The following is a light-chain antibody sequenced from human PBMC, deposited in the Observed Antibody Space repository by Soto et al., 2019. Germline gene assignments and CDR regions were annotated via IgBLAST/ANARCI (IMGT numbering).Light chain of an antibody. CDR3: ASYAVNSGLL. CDR2: EVS. CDR1: SSDVGGSNY. Sequence: QSALTQPPSASGSPGQPVTISCTGTSSDVGGSNYVSWYQQHPGKAPKAMIYEVSKRRSGVPDRFSGSKSGNTASLTVSGLQAEDEADYYCASYAVNSGLLFGRRTKLTVL. J-gene: IGLJ2*01. V-gene: IGLV2-8*01.